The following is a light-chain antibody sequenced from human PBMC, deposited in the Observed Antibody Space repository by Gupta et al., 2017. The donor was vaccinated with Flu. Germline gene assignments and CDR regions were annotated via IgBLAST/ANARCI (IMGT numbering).Light chain of an antibody. CDR3: GTWDNNVRAWV. V-gene: IGLV1-51*01. CDR1: SSNIENNF. CDR2: EDI. J-gene: IGLJ3*02. Sequence: QSVLTQPPSVSAAPGQKVTIACSGSSSNIENNFVSWYQQLPGTAPNLLIYEDIKRPSGIPDRFSASKSGTSATLAITGPQTGDEADYYCGTWDNNVRAWVFGGGTKVTVL.